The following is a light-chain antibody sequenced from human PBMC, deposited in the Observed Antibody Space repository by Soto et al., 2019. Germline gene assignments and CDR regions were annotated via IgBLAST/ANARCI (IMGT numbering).Light chain of an antibody. CDR2: ETS. CDR1: QSVSSSY. J-gene: IGKJ2*02. Sequence: EIVLTQSPGTLSLSPGERATLSCRASQSVSSSYLAWYQHKPGQAPRLLIYETSTRAAGIPDRFRGSGSGTEFTLPSSRLEPEDFAVYYCQQCVGSPHMCTFGQGTKLEIK. CDR3: QQCVGSPHMCT. V-gene: IGKV3-20*01.